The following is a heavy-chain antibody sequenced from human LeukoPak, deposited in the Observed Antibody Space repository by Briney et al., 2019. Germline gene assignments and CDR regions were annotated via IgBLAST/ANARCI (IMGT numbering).Heavy chain of an antibody. CDR2: ISAYNGNT. D-gene: IGHD3-9*01. Sequence: ASVKVSCKASGYTFTTYGISWVRQAPGQGLEWMGWISAYNGNTNYAQKLQGRVTTTTDTSTSTAYMELRSLRSDDTAVYYCARDHDSHYDILTGPDYWGQGTLVTVSS. V-gene: IGHV1-18*01. J-gene: IGHJ4*02. CDR1: GYTFTTYG. CDR3: ARDHDSHYDILTGPDY.